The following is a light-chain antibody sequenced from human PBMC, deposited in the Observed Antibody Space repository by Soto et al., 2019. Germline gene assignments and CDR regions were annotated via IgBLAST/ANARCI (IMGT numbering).Light chain of an antibody. CDR1: TVNFGGYNY. CDR3: SSYAASDSFVV. V-gene: IGLV2-8*01. Sequence: QSALTQPPSASGSPGQSVTISCTETTVNFGGYNYVSWYQHHPDKAPKLIIYEVYKRPSGVPDRFSGSKSGNTASLTVSGLQAEDEAEYYCSSYAASDSFVVFGGGTKLTVL. CDR2: EVY. J-gene: IGLJ2*01.